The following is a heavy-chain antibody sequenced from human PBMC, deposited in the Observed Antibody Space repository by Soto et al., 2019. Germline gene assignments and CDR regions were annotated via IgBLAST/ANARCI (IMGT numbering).Heavy chain of an antibody. CDR2: IKSKPDGRTK. J-gene: IGHJ3*02. Sequence: GGSLRLSCAASGFTFSNAWMNWVRQAPGKGLEWVGRIKSKPDGRTKDYAAQEKSRFTISRDDSKNTLYLHMNSLKTEDTAVYYCTIEVEWELGGRIWGQGTMGTVSS. V-gene: IGHV3-15*07. CDR3: TIEVEWELGGRI. CDR1: GFTFSNAW. D-gene: IGHD1-26*01.